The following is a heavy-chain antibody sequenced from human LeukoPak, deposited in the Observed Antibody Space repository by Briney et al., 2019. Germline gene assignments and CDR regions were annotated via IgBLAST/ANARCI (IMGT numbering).Heavy chain of an antibody. CDR3: ARDVIYASEIYSYGDS. CDR1: GFTVSTNY. CDR2: IYRHGGT. V-gene: IGHV3-66*01. Sequence: PGGSLRLSRAASGFTVSTNYVSWVRQAPGKGLEWVSVIYRHGGTAYADSVQGRFSISRDNSKNTVDLQMNSLRAEDTAVYYCARDVIYASEIYSYGDSWGQGTLVTVSS. D-gene: IGHD3-16*01. J-gene: IGHJ4*02.